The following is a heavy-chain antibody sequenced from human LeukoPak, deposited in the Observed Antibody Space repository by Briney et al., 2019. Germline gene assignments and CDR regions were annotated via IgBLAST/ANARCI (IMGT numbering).Heavy chain of an antibody. CDR2: ISPYNGNT. CDR3: ARDNTWYFDL. J-gene: IGHJ2*01. Sequence: ASVKVSCTASGYTFSSYAITWVRQGPGQGLEWMGWISPYNGNTDSAQKFQDRVTMTTDTSTSAAYMELRSLRSDDTAVYYCARDNTWYFDLWGRGTLVTVSS. V-gene: IGHV1-18*01. D-gene: IGHD2/OR15-2a*01. CDR1: GYTFSSYA.